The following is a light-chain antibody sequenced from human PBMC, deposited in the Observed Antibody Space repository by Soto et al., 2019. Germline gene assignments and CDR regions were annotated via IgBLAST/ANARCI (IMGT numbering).Light chain of an antibody. CDR1: QSVSNH. V-gene: IGKV1-39*01. CDR3: QQSHSNIQELT. Sequence: DIQMTQSPSSLSASVGDRVTITCRASQSVSNHLNWYQQKPGKAPKLLIYASSSLQSGVPSRFNXSGSGTDFTLTISSLQPEDFATYYCQQSHSNIQELTFGGGTKVEIK. J-gene: IGKJ4*01. CDR2: ASS.